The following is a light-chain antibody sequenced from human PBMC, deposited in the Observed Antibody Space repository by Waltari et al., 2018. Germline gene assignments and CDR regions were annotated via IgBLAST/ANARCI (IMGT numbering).Light chain of an antibody. J-gene: IGKJ1*01. CDR1: QSINDY. Sequence: QMTQSPSTLSASVGDRVAITCRASQSINDYLAWYQQKPGKAPKLLIYKASTLQSGAPSRFGGSGSGTEFTLTISSLQPDDFATYYCHQYDSFSTFGQGTIVEIK. CDR2: KAS. CDR3: HQYDSFST. V-gene: IGKV1-5*03.